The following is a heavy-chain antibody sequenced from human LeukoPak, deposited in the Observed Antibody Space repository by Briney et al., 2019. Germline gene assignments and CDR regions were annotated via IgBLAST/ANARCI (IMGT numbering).Heavy chain of an antibody. CDR1: GGSFSGYY. CDR2: IYTSGST. CDR3: ARVSGYYFDY. Sequence: SETLSLTCAVYGGSFSGYYWSWIRQPAGKGLEWIGRIYTSGSTNYNPSLKSRVTMSVDTSKNQFSLKLNSVTAADTAVYYCARVSGYYFDYWGQGTLVTVSS. V-gene: IGHV4-59*10. J-gene: IGHJ4*02.